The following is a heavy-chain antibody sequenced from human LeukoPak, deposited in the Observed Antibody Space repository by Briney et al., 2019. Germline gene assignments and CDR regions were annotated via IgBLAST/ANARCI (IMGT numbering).Heavy chain of an antibody. CDR3: ARALGPPGLGNY. CDR2: ISPYNGNT. Sequence: ASVKVSCKASGYTFRSYGFSWVRQAPGQGLEWMGWISPYNGNTNYAQKFQGRVTMTRDTSISTAYMELSRLRSDDTAVYYCARALGPPGLGNYWGQGTLVTVSS. CDR1: GYTFRSYG. D-gene: IGHD3-16*01. J-gene: IGHJ4*02. V-gene: IGHV1-18*01.